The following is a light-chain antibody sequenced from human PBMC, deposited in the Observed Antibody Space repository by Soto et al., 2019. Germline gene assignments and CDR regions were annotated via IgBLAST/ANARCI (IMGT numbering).Light chain of an antibody. CDR3: QQQGT. CDR2: AAS. CDR1: EVLSISY. V-gene: IGKV3-20*01. J-gene: IGKJ2*01. Sequence: EIVLTQSPGTLSLSPGERATLSCRASEVLSISYLVWYQQKPGQAPRLLIYAASRRATGIPDRFSGSGSATEYTLTINTLEPEDFAVYYCQQQGTFGQGTTLAIK.